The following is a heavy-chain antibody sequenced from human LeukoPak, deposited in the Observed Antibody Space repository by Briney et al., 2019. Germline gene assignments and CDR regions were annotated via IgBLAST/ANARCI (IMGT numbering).Heavy chain of an antibody. CDR1: GGSFSGYY. CDR2: INHSGST. Sequence: SETLSLTCAVYGGSFSGYYWSWIRQPPGKGLEWIGEINHSGSTNYNPPLKSRVTISVDTSKNQFSLKLSSVTAADTAVYYCARDPLHWGQGTLVTVSS. D-gene: IGHD3-16*02. J-gene: IGHJ4*02. CDR3: ARDPLH. V-gene: IGHV4-34*01.